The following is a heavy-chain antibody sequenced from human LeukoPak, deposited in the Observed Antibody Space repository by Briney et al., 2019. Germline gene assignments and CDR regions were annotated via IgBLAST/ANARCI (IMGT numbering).Heavy chain of an antibody. V-gene: IGHV4-59*01. D-gene: IGHD3-3*01. CDR2: IYYSGST. J-gene: IGHJ4*02. CDR3: AGVGYDFRHDY. CDR1: GGSISSYY. Sequence: KPSETLPLTCTVSGGSISSYYWSWIRQPPGKGLEWIGYIYYSGSTNYNPSLKSRVTISVDTSKNQFSLKLSSVTAADTAVYYCAGVGYDFRHDYWGQGTLVTVSS.